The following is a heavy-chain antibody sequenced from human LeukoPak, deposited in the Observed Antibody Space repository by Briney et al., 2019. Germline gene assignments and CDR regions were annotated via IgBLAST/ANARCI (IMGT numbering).Heavy chain of an antibody. J-gene: IGHJ4*02. V-gene: IGHV3-30-3*01. CDR3: AKVPHSWGLFDS. CDR2: ISYDGSNK. Sequence: PGRSLRLSCAASGFTFSSYAMHWVRQAPGKGLEWVAVISYDGSNKYYADSVKGRFTISRDNSKNTLYLHMDSLRTEDTAVYYCAKVPHSWGLFDSWGQGTLVTVSS. D-gene: IGHD3-16*01. CDR1: GFTFSSYA.